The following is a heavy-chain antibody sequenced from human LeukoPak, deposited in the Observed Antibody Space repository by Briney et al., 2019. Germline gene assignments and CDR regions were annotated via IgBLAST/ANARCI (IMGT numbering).Heavy chain of an antibody. J-gene: IGHJ4*02. CDR3: AKVGDSSGYYPYYFDY. V-gene: IGHV3-30*02. CDR1: GFTLRSFG. D-gene: IGHD3-22*01. Sequence: GSLRLSCAASGFTLRSFGMHWVRQAPGQGLGWVAFIRYDGSNKYYADSVKGRFTISRDNSKNTLYLQMNSLRAEDTAVYYCAKVGDSSGYYPYYFDYWGQGTLVTVSS. CDR2: IRYDGSNK.